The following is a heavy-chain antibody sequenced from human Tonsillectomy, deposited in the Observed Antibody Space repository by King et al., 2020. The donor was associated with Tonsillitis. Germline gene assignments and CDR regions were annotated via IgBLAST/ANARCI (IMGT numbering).Heavy chain of an antibody. D-gene: IGHD3-9*01. Sequence: VQLVESGGGVVQPGRSLRLSCATSGFVSNSYAVHWVRQAPGRGLEWVAVLSYDGSIKYYAHSVKGRFTVSRDNSKNTLNLQMNSLRAEDTAVYYCASLDWLSLDYWGQGTLVTVSS. V-gene: IGHV3-30*04. CDR2: LSYDGSIK. CDR3: ASLDWLSLDY. CDR1: GFVSNSYA. J-gene: IGHJ4*02.